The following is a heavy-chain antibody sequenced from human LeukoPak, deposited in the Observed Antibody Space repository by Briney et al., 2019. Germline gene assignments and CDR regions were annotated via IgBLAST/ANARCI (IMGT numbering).Heavy chain of an antibody. CDR1: GFTFSSYW. D-gene: IGHD1-26*01. V-gene: IGHV3-7*04. J-gene: IGHJ4*02. CDR3: ARDEDIVGANYFDY. CDR2: IKQDGSEK. Sequence: PGGSLRLSCAASGFTFSSYWMSWVRQAPGKGLEWVANIKQDGSEKYYVDSVKGRFTISRDNAKNSLYLQMNSLRAEDTAVYYCARDEDIVGANYFDYWGQGTLVTVSS.